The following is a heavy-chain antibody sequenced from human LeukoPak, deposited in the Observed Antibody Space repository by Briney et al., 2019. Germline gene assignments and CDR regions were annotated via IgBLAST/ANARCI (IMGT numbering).Heavy chain of an antibody. Sequence: GGSLRLSCAASGFTFSSYWMSWVRQAPGKGLEWVANIKQDGSEKYYVDSVKGRFTISRDNAKNSLYLQMNSLRAEDTAVYYCAREALGYSYGLTPPLYYYYGMDVWGQGTTVTVSS. J-gene: IGHJ6*02. CDR3: AREALGYSYGLTPPLYYYYGMDV. CDR2: IKQDGSEK. V-gene: IGHV3-7*01. CDR1: GFTFSSYW. D-gene: IGHD5-18*01.